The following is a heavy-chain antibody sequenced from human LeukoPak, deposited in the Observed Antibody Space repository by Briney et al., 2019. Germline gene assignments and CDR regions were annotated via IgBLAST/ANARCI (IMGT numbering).Heavy chain of an antibody. CDR3: ASPVAVSRVDY. V-gene: IGHV4-39*01. Sequence: SETLSLTCTVSAGSISSSTYYWGWIRQPPGKGLEWIGSIYYSGSTYYNPSLKSRVTISVDTSKNQFSLKLSPVTAADTAVYYCASPVAVSRVDYWGQGTLVTVSS. CDR2: IYYSGST. D-gene: IGHD6-19*01. CDR1: AGSISSSTYY. J-gene: IGHJ4*02.